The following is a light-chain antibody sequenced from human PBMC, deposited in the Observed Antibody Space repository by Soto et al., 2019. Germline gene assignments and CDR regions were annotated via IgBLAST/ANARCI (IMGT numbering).Light chain of an antibody. CDR2: GAT. CDR1: QNVISDY. CDR3: QQYGSSPRAI. V-gene: IGKV3-20*01. Sequence: PGDRATLSCRASQNVISDYLAWYQQKPGQAPRLLIYGATTRATGTPDRFSGSGSGTDFTLTISGLDPEDFAVYYCQQYGSSPRAIFGGGTKVEVK. J-gene: IGKJ4*01.